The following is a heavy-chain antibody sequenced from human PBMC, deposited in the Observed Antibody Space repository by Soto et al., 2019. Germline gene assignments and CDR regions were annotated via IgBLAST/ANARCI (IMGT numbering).Heavy chain of an antibody. Sequence: EVQLVESGGGLVQPEGSLRLSCAASGFTFSSYSMNLVRQAPGKGLEWVSYISSSSSNIYYADSVKGRFTISRDNAKNSLYLQKTGLRGADAAVYYCARVGRGVVVVVAATGAFCYSGMDVWGRGPTISVSS. CDR2: ISSSSSNI. V-gene: IGHV3-48*01. J-gene: IGHJ6*04. CDR3: ARVGRGVVVVVAATGAFCYSGMDV. D-gene: IGHD2-15*01. CDR1: GFTFSSYS.